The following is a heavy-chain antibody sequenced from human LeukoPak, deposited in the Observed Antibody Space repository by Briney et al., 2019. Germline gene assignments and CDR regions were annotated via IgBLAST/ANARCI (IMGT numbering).Heavy chain of an antibody. J-gene: IGHJ5*02. Sequence: ASVKVSCKASGYTFTGYYMHWVRQARGQGLEWMGWINPNSGGTNYAQKFQGRVTMTRDTSISTAYMELSRLRSDDTAVYYCARESGREEGWFDPWGQGTLVTVSS. CDR3: ARESGREEGWFDP. V-gene: IGHV1-2*02. CDR1: GYTFTGYY. D-gene: IGHD1-26*01. CDR2: INPNSGGT.